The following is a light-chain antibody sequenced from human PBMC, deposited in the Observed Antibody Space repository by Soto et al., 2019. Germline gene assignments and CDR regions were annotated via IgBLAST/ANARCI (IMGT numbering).Light chain of an antibody. CDR1: SGHSSYA. J-gene: IGLJ2*01. CDR2: LNSDGSH. CDR3: QTWDTGIRVV. V-gene: IGLV4-69*01. Sequence: QLVLTQSPSASASLGASVKLTCTLSSGHSSYAIAWHQQQPEKGPRYLMKLNSDGSHNKGDGIPDHFSGSSSGAERYLTISSLQSEDEADYYCQTWDTGIRVVFGGGTKLTVL.